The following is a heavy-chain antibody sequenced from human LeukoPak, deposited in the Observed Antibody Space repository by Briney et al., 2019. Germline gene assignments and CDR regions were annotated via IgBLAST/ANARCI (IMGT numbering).Heavy chain of an antibody. Sequence: ASVTVSCKASGGTFSSYAISWVRQAPGQGLEWMGGIIPIFGTANYAQKFQGRVTITADESTSTAYMELSSLRSEDTGVYYCAREGAYGDFTGVYWGQGTLVTVSA. CDR2: IIPIFGTA. CDR3: AREGAYGDFTGVY. D-gene: IGHD4-17*01. CDR1: GGTFSSYA. V-gene: IGHV1-69*13. J-gene: IGHJ4*02.